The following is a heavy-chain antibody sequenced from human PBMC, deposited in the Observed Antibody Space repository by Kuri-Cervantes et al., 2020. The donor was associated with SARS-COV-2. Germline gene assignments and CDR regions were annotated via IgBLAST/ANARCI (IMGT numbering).Heavy chain of an antibody. D-gene: IGHD5-12*01. CDR3: ARDQYSGYETYGMDV. CDR2: ISSSSSTI. V-gene: IGHV3-48*01. J-gene: IGHJ6*02. CDR1: AFPFGDYG. Sequence: LSLTCATFAFPFGDYGMNWFRQAPGKGLGWVSYISSSSSTIYYADSVKGRFSISRDNSKNTLYLQMNSLRAEDTAVYHCARDQYSGYETYGMDVWGQGTTVTVSS.